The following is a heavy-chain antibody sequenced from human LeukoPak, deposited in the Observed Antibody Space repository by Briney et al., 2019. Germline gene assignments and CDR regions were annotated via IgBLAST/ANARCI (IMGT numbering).Heavy chain of an antibody. CDR3: VKEFAITAVAFYI. Sequence: SVIYSGGSTFYADSVTGRFTISRDNSKNTLSVQMHSLRAEDTAVYYCVKEFAITAVAFYIWGPETLVTVSS. J-gene: IGHJ1*01. V-gene: IGHV3-53*01. CDR2: IYSGGST. D-gene: IGHD6-19*01.